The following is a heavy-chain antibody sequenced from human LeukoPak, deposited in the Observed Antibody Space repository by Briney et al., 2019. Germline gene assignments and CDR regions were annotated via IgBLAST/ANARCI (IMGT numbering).Heavy chain of an antibody. CDR2: ISGSGGST. CDR1: GFTFSSYA. Sequence: PGGSLRLFCAASGFTFSSYAMSWVRQAPGKGLEWVSAISGSGGSTYYADSVKGRFTISRDNSKNTLYLQMNSLRAEDTAVYYCAKDLSGYSYYFDYWGQGTLVTVSS. V-gene: IGHV3-23*01. D-gene: IGHD3-22*01. J-gene: IGHJ4*02. CDR3: AKDLSGYSYYFDY.